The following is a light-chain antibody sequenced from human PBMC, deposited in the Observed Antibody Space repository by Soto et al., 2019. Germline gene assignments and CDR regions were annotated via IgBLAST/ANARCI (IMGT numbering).Light chain of an antibody. CDR2: DVS. CDR3: ASYTTSSTYV. J-gene: IGLJ1*01. Sequence: QSALTQPASMSGSPGQSIAISSTGTSGDVGGYSYVSWYQQQPGKAPKLVISDVSNRPSGVSDRFSGSKSGNTASLTISGLKSEDEADYYCASYTTSSTYVFGTGTKLTVL. V-gene: IGLV2-14*01. CDR1: SGDVGGYSY.